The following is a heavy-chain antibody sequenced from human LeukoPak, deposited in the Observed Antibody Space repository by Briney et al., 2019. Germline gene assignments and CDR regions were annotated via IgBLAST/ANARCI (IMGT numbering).Heavy chain of an antibody. D-gene: IGHD1-26*01. J-gene: IGHJ4*02. V-gene: IGHV4-59*08. CDR1: GGSISSYY. CDR2: IYYSGST. Sequence: SETLSLTCTVSGGSISSYYWSWIRQPPGKGLEWIGYIYYSGSTNYNPSLKSRVTISVDTSKNQFSLKLSSVTAADTAVYYCARLKYSGSSYFDYWGQGTLVTVSS. CDR3: ARLKYSGSSYFDY.